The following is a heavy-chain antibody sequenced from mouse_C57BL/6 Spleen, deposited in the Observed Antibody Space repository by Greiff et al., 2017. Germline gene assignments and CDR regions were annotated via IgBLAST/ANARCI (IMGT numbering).Heavy chain of an antibody. D-gene: IGHD2-14*01. Sequence: VQLQQPGAELVMPGASVKLSCKASGYTFTSYWMHWVKQRPGQGLEWIGELAPSDSYTNYNQKFKGKSTLSVDKSSSPAYMQLSSLTSEDSAVYYCAREVLEDYYARDYWGQGTSVTVSS. CDR1: GYTFTSYW. CDR2: LAPSDSYT. V-gene: IGHV1-69*01. CDR3: AREVLEDYYARDY. J-gene: IGHJ4*01.